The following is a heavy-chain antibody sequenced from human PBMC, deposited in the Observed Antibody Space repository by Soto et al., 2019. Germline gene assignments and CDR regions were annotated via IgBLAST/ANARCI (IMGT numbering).Heavy chain of an antibody. CDR1: GFTFSSYG. CDR3: AKTITLPVVSSYSRGSTVRGALIDY. J-gene: IGHJ4*02. D-gene: IGHD3-10*01. CDR2: VSYDGNNE. Sequence: QVQLVESGGGVVQPGRSLRLSCAASGFTFSSYGMHWVRQAPGKGLEWVAVVSYDGNNEYYADSVKDRFTISRDNSKNTLYLLMNSLGAEDTAMSYCAKTITLPVVSSYSRGSTVRGALIDYWGQGTQVIVSS. V-gene: IGHV3-30*18.